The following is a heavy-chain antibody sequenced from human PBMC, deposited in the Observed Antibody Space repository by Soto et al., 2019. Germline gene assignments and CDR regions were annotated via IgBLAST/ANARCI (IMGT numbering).Heavy chain of an antibody. CDR2: IYHSGST. D-gene: IGHD6-19*01. CDR1: GGFISSGGYS. Sequence: QLQLQESGSGLVKPSQTLSLTCAVSGGFISSGGYSWSWIRQPPGKGLEWIGYIYHSGSTYYNPSRKSRXXIXVXXSKNQFSLKLSSVTAADTAVYYCARDMATQWYFDYWGQGTLVTVSS. J-gene: IGHJ4*02. V-gene: IGHV4-30-2*01. CDR3: ARDMATQWYFDY.